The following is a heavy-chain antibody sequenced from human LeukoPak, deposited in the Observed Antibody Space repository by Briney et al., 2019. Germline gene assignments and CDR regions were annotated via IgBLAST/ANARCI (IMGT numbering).Heavy chain of an antibody. CDR3: ASPPPYDFWSGYLSY. J-gene: IGHJ4*02. V-gene: IGHV4-34*01. CDR2: INHSGST. CDR1: GGSFSGYY. Sequence: PSETLSLTCAVYGGSFSGYYWSWIRQPPGKGLEWIGEINHSGSTNYNPSLKSRVTISVDTSKNQFSLKLSSVTAADTAVYYCASPPPYDFWSGYLSYWGQGTLVTVSS. D-gene: IGHD3-3*01.